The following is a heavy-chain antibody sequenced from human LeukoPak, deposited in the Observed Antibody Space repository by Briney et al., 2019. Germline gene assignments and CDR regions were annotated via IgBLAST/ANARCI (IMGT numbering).Heavy chain of an antibody. CDR2: INEDGSTT. Sequence: GGSLGLSCAASGFTFSSNWMHWVRQAPGKGLVWVSRINEDGSTTNYADSVKGRSTIFRDNAKNTLYLRMNSLRAEDTAVYYCARAWRLGLYVDYWGQGTLVTVSS. CDR3: ARAWRLGLYVDY. D-gene: IGHD2/OR15-2a*01. J-gene: IGHJ4*02. V-gene: IGHV3-74*01. CDR1: GFTFSSNW.